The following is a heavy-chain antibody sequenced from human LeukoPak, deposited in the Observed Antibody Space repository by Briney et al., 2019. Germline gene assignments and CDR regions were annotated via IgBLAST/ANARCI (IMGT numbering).Heavy chain of an antibody. V-gene: IGHV1-46*01. CDR3: ARVYCGGGTCYSRGLIDS. CDR1: GYTFTGYY. CDR2: INPSDGTT. D-gene: IGHD2-15*01. Sequence: GASVKVSCKASGYTFTGYYMHWVRQAPGQGLEWMGIINPSDGTTSYAQNFQGRVAITRDTSTSTVYMELSSLRSGDTAIYYCARVYCGGGTCYSRGLIDSWGQGTLVTVSS. J-gene: IGHJ4*02.